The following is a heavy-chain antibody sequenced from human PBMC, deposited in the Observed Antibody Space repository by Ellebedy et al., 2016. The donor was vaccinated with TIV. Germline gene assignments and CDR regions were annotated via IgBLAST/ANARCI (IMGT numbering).Heavy chain of an antibody. D-gene: IGHD3-10*01. CDR2: IYGGDST. CDR3: ARDDPSGWLDP. Sequence: PGGSLRLSCAASGFTVSGNYMSWVRQAPGKGLEWVSVIYGGDSTYYVDSVKGRFTISRDSSKNTLYLQMNSLRVEDTAVYYCARDDPSGWLDPWGQGTLVTVSS. CDR1: GFTVSGNY. V-gene: IGHV3-53*01. J-gene: IGHJ5*02.